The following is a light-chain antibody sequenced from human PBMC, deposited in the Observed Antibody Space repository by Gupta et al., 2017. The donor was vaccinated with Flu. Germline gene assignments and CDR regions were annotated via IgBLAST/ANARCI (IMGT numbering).Light chain of an antibody. CDR2: DDS. Sequence: SYVLTQPPSVSVAPGQTARITWGGNNIGSNSVHWYPQKPGQSPVLVVYDDSDRPSGIPERFSGSNSGNTATLTISRVEAGDVADYYCQVWDSISDHWVFGGGTKLTVL. CDR3: QVWDSISDHWV. V-gene: IGLV3-21*02. J-gene: IGLJ3*02. CDR1: NIGSNS.